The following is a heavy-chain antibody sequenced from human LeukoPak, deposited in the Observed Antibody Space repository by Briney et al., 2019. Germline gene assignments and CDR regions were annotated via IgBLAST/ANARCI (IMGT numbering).Heavy chain of an antibody. CDR1: GFTFSSYG. V-gene: IGHV3-30*03. Sequence: PGGSLRLSCAASGFTFSSYGMHWVRQAPGKGLEWVAVISYDGSNKYYADSVKGRFTISRDNSKNTLYLQMNSLRAEDTAVYYCARRSDEDWNDVGYYYYGMDVWGQGTTVTVSS. CDR2: ISYDGSNK. J-gene: IGHJ6*02. D-gene: IGHD1-1*01. CDR3: ARRSDEDWNDVGYYYYGMDV.